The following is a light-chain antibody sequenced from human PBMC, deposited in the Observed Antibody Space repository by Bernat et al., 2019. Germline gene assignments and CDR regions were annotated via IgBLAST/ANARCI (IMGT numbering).Light chain of an antibody. CDR3: QQYTGPPFT. CDR2: GAS. V-gene: IGKV3-20*01. CDR1: QSVRSNY. J-gene: IGKJ3*01. Sequence: IVLTQSPGTLSVSPGERATLSCRASQSVRSNYLAWYQHRRGQPPRRLIYGASIMAPVIPDRFSGSGSGTDFTLTISRLEPEDFAVYYCQQYTGPPFTFGPGTTIDMK.